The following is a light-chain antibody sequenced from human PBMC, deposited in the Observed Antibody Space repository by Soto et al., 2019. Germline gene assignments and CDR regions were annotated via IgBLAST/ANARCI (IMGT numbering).Light chain of an antibody. CDR2: DSN. CDR1: TSNIGGNP. J-gene: IGLJ3*02. Sequence: QSVLTQSPSASGTPGQRITSSCSGGTSNIGGNPVDWYQQCPGTAPKLLIDDSNQRPSGVPDRFSGSKSGTSASLAMRGLQPVDEADYYCATWDASLSGWVFGGGTKLTVL. V-gene: IGLV1-44*01. CDR3: ATWDASLSGWV.